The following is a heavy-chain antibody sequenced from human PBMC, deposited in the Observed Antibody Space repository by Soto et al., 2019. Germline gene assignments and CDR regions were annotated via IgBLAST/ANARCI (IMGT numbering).Heavy chain of an antibody. V-gene: IGHV4-59*08. J-gene: IGHJ5*02. CDR2: IYYSGST. CDR3: ARHALTYYDFWSGYSEYNWFDP. D-gene: IGHD3-3*01. CDR1: GGSISSYY. Sequence: SETLSLTCTVSGGSISSYYWSWIRQPPGKGLEWIGYIYYSGSTNYNPSLKSRVTISVDTSKNQFSLKLSSVTAADTAVYYCARHALTYYDFWSGYSEYNWFDPWGQGTLVTV.